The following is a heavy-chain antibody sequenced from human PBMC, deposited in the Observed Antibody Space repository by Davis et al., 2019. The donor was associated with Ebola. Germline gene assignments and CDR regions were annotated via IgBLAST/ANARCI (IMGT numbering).Heavy chain of an antibody. CDR2: IYPGDSAT. V-gene: IGHV5-51*01. J-gene: IGHJ3*02. CDR3: ASLRRTITGMDDAFDI. Sequence: GESLKISCQGFGYSFTNYWIGWVRRMPGKGLEWVGIIYPGDSATRYSPSFRGQVTISADKSTKTAFLQWGSLRASDTAMYFCASLRRTITGMDDAFDIWGQGTMVTVSS. D-gene: IGHD2-8*02. CDR1: GYSFTNYW.